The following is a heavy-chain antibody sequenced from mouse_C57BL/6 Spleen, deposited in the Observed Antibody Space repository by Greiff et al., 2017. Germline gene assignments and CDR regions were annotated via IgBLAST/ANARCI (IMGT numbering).Heavy chain of an antibody. CDR1: GYAFSSSW. Sequence: VQGVESGPELVKPGASVKISCKASGYAFSSSWMNWVKQRPGKGLEWIGRIYPGDGDTNYNGKFKGKATLTADKSSSTAYMQLSSLTSEDSAVYFCARNSRSRYYFDYWGQGTTLTVSS. J-gene: IGHJ2*01. V-gene: IGHV1-82*01. CDR2: IYPGDGDT. D-gene: IGHD1-1*01. CDR3: ARNSRSRYYFDY.